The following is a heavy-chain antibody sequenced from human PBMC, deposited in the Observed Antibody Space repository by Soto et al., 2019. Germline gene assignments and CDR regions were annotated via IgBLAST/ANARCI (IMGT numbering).Heavy chain of an antibody. Sequence: SETLSLTCTVSGGSVSSGSYYWSWIRQPPGKGLEWIGYIYYSGSTNYNPSLKSRVTISVDTSKNQFSLKLSSVTAADTAVYYCARRRTGLIDYWGQGTLVTVSS. CDR1: GGSVSSGSYY. V-gene: IGHV4-61*01. CDR2: IYYSGST. J-gene: IGHJ4*02. D-gene: IGHD1-1*01. CDR3: ARRRTGLIDY.